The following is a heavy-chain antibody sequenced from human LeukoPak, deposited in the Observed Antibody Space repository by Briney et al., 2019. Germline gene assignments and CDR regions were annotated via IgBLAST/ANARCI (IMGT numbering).Heavy chain of an antibody. D-gene: IGHD3-22*01. J-gene: IGHJ4*02. CDR1: GGTFSSYA. Sequence: SVKVSCKASGGTFSSYAISWVRQAPGQGLEWMGGIIPIFGTANYAQKFQGRVTITRDTSASTAYMELSSLRSEDTAVYYCARALYYYDSSGYYAFPIDYWGQGTLVTVSS. V-gene: IGHV1-69*05. CDR3: ARALYYYDSSGYYAFPIDY. CDR2: IIPIFGTA.